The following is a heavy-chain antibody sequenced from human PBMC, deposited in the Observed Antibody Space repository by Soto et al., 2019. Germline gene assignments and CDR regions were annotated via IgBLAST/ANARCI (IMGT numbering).Heavy chain of an antibody. CDR1: GFSFRSYW. CDR3: AREDTSGYYFYDY. D-gene: IGHD3-22*01. Sequence: GESLKISCKGSGFSFRSYWIGWVRQIPGKGLEWMGIIYPGDSDTTYNPSFRGQVTISADKSTSTAYLQWSSLKASDTATYYCAREDTSGYYFYDYWGRGTQVTV. CDR2: IYPGDSDT. J-gene: IGHJ4*02. V-gene: IGHV5-51*01.